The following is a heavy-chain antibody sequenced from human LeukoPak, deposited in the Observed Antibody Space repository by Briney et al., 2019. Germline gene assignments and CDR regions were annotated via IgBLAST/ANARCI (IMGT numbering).Heavy chain of an antibody. CDR2: ISVSGSRT. CDR3: VKAQGSFGVIRFGFDV. J-gene: IGHJ3*01. CDR1: GFFFNSFG. D-gene: IGHD3-3*01. V-gene: IGHV3-23*01. Sequence: GGSLRLSCAASGFFFNSFGMGWVRQAPGKGLEWVSVISVSGSRTYYGDFVKGRFTISRDNSKNIMDLQLSGLGLEDTAVYYCVKAQGSFGVIRFGFDVWGQGTMVTVSS.